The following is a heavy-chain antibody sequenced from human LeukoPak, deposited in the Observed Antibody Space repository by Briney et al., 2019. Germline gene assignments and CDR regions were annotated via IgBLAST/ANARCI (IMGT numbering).Heavy chain of an antibody. J-gene: IGHJ4*02. CDR1: GFTFSSYA. D-gene: IGHD3-10*01. V-gene: IGHV3-23*01. Sequence: GGSLRLSCAASGFTFSSYAMGWVRQAPGKGLEWLSAITGTSGVTYYADSVKGRFTISRDSSKTTLYLQMNSLRAEDTAVYYCAKEVSGSGSYYGGNDYWGQGTLVIVSS. CDR3: AKEVSGSGSYYGGNDY. CDR2: ITGTSGVT.